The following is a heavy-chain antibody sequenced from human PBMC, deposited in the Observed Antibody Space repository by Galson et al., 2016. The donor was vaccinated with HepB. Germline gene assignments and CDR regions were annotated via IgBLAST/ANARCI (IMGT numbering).Heavy chain of an antibody. CDR2: ISSSTITI. CDR1: GFTFNSYS. J-gene: IGHJ6*03. V-gene: IGHV3-48*02. Sequence: SLRLSCAASGFTFNSYSMNWVRQAPGKGLEWVSYISSSTITIYYADSVKGRFTISRDNAKNSLYLQMNSLRDEDTAVYYCARDKLGYSGNYDYYYYMDVWGKGTTVTVSS. CDR3: ARDKLGYSGNYDYYYYMDV. D-gene: IGHD1-26*01.